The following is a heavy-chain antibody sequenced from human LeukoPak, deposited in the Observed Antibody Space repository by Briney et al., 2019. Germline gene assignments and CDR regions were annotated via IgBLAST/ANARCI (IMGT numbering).Heavy chain of an antibody. CDR3: ARLSIVGATTGNPIDY. V-gene: IGHV4-34*01. CDR2: INHSGST. CDR1: GGSISSYY. Sequence: SETLSLTCTVSGGSISSYYWSWIRQPPGKGLEWIGEINHSGSTNYNPSLKSRVTISVDTSKNQFSLKLSSVTAADTAVYYCARLSIVGATTGNPIDYWGQGTLVTVSS. J-gene: IGHJ4*02. D-gene: IGHD1-26*01.